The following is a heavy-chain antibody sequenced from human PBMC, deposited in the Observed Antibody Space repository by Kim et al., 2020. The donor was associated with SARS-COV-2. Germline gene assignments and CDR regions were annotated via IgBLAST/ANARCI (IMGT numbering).Heavy chain of an antibody. CDR3: TSNQFCSSTSCRNFDY. Sequence: SVKGRFTISRDDSKNTAYLQMNSLKTEDTAVYYCTSNQFCSSTSCRNFDYWGQGTLVTVSS. V-gene: IGHV3-73*01. D-gene: IGHD2-2*01. J-gene: IGHJ4*02.